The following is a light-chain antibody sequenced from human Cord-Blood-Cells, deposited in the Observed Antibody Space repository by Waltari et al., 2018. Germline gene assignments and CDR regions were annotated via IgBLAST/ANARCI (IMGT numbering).Light chain of an antibody. V-gene: IGLV2-14*01. CDR2: DVS. CDR1: SSDVGGANY. CDR3: SSYTSSSTPYV. Sequence: QSALTQPASLSGSPGPSILIPCTGTSSDVGGANYVSWYQQHPGKAPNLMIYDVSNRPSGVSNRFSGSKSGNTSSLTISGLQAEDEADYYCSSYTSSSTPYVFGTGTKVTVL. J-gene: IGLJ1*01.